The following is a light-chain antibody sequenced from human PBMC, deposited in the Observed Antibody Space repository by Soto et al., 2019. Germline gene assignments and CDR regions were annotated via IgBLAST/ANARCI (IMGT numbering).Light chain of an antibody. Sequence: QSVLTQPASVSGSPGQSITISCTGTINVVGGYDFVSWYQHHPGKAPKLMIFEVSNRPSGVSNRFSGSKSGNTASLTISGLQDEDEADYYCTSYTTTSPYVFGTGTKVTVL. V-gene: IGLV2-14*01. CDR1: INVVGGYDF. J-gene: IGLJ1*01. CDR3: TSYTTTSPYV. CDR2: EVS.